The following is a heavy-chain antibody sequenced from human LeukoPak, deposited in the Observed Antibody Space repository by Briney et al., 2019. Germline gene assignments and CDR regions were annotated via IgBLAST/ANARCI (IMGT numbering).Heavy chain of an antibody. V-gene: IGHV4-39*01. CDR1: GGSISGSSYY. J-gene: IGHJ4*02. CDR2: ILYSGTT. CDR3: ARDFGDHRIDY. D-gene: IGHD4-17*01. Sequence: PSGTLSLTCTVSGGSISGSSYYWDWIRQPPGTGLEWIGSILYSGTTHYDPSLKSRVTISVDTSKSQFSLRLTSVTAADTAVYYCARDFGDHRIDYWGQGTLVTVSS.